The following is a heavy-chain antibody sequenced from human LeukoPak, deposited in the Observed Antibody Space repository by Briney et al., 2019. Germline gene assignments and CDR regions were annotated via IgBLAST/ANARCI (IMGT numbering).Heavy chain of an antibody. D-gene: IGHD1-26*01. Sequence: GGSLRLSCAASGFTFTTYGIHWVRQAPGKGLEWVAIIWYDGSNKYYADSVKGRFTISRDNSNNTLYLQMNSLRAEDTAVYYCARDQGSSHFDYWGQGTLVTVSS. J-gene: IGHJ4*02. CDR2: IWYDGSNK. V-gene: IGHV3-33*01. CDR1: GFTFTTYG. CDR3: ARDQGSSHFDY.